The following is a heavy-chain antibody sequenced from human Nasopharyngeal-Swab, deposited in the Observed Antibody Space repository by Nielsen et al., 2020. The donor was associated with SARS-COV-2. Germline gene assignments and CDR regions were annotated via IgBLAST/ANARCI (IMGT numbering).Heavy chain of an antibody. CDR2: ISSSGDYI. CDR1: GFTFSSYS. J-gene: IGHJ4*02. D-gene: IGHD3-10*02. Sequence: GESLRLSCAASGFTFSSYSINWVRQAPGKRLEWVSAISSSGDYIYYAPSLKGRFTISRDNAKNSVYLQMNSLRAEDTAVYYCASDSPAMFAYWGQGTLVTVSS. V-gene: IGHV3-21*06. CDR3: ASDSPAMFAY.